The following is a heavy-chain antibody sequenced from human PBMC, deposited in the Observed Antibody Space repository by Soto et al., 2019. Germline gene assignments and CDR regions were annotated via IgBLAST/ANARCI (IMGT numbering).Heavy chain of an antibody. CDR2: ISYDGSNK. V-gene: IGHV3-30-3*01. CDR1: GFTFSSYA. CDR3: ARAHYLYLQSDAFDI. D-gene: IGHD2-8*01. J-gene: IGHJ3*02. Sequence: QVQLVESGGGVVQPGRSLRLSCAASGFTFSSYAMHWVRQAPGKGLEWVAVISYDGSNKYYADSVKGRFTISRDNSKNTLYLQMNSLRAEDTAVYYCARAHYLYLQSDAFDIWGQGTMVTVSS.